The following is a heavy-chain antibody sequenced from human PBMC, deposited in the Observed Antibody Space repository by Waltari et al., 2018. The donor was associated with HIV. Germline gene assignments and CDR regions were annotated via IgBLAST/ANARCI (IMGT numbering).Heavy chain of an antibody. D-gene: IGHD3-22*01. CDR1: GYTFTDYY. CDR2: INPNRGNT. Sequence: QVQLVQSGAEVKKPGASVKVSCKASGYTFTDYYMHWVRQAPGQGLEWLGWINPNRGNTIYAQNCQGRVSMTRDTSIRTAYMELSRLRSDDTAVYYCARDLIFYYDTSDYYPFDYWGQGTLVTVSS. CDR3: ARDLIFYYDTSDYYPFDY. J-gene: IGHJ4*02. V-gene: IGHV1-2*02.